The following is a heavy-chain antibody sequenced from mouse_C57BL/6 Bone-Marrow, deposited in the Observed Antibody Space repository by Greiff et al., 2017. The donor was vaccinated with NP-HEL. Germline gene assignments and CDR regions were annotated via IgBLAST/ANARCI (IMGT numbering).Heavy chain of an antibody. CDR2: INSDGGST. CDR3: ARHSGDYYAMDY. J-gene: IGHJ4*01. CDR1: EYEFPSHD. V-gene: IGHV5-2*01. Sequence: EVKLMESGGGLVQPGESLKLSCESNEYEFPSHDMSWVRKTPEKGLELVAAINSDGGSTYYPDNMERQFIISRDNTKKTLYLQLSSLRSEDTALYYCARHSGDYYAMDYWGQGTSVTVSS.